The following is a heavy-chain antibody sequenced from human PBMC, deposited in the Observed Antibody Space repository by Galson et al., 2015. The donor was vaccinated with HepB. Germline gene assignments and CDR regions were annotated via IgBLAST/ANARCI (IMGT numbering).Heavy chain of an antibody. CDR3: ASVACSGGSCYPPSDRVY. V-gene: IGHV3-53*01. CDR2: IYSGGST. Sequence: SLRLSCAASGFTVSSNYMSWVRQAPGKGLEWVSVIYSGGSTYYADSVKGRFTISRDNSKNTLYLQMNSLRAEDTAVYYCASVACSGGSCYPPSDRVYWGQGTLVTVSS. J-gene: IGHJ4*02. D-gene: IGHD2-15*01. CDR1: GFTVSSNY.